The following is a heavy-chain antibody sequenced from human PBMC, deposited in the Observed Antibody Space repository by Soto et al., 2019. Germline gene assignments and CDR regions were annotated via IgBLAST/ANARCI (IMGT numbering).Heavy chain of an antibody. J-gene: IGHJ6*03. CDR2: ISGSGGSA. V-gene: IGHV3-23*01. CDR1: GFTFSSYA. Sequence: GGSLRLSCAASGFTFSSYAMSWVRQAPGKGLEWVSAISGSGGSAYYADSVKGRFTISRDDSKNTLYLQMNSLRAEDTAVYYCAKGLFGVVIFRYYYMDVWGKGTTVTVSS. D-gene: IGHD3-3*01. CDR3: AKGLFGVVIFRYYYMDV.